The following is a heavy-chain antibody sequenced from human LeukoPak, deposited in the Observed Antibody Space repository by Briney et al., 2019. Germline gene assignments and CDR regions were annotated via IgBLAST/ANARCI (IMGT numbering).Heavy chain of an antibody. J-gene: IGHJ6*02. V-gene: IGHV3-30*18. CDR3: AKAVTEHYYYYGMVV. CDR1: GFTFSSYG. Sequence: PGGSLRLSCAASGFTFSSYGIHWVRQAPGKGPEWVALISYDGSSKYYADSVKGRFTISRDNSRNTLSLQMNSLRAEDTAVYYCAKAVTEHYYYYGMVVWGQGTTVIVSS. CDR2: ISYDGSSK. D-gene: IGHD2-21*02.